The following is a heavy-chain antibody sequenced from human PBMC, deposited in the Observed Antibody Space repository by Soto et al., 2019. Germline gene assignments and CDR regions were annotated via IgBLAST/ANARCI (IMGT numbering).Heavy chain of an antibody. CDR2: SYYNGNT. CDR1: GGSISNHY. D-gene: IGHD7-27*01. V-gene: IGHV4-59*11. CDR3: ASANWYSAY. Sequence: QVQLRESGPGLVKPSEALSLSCTVSGGSISNHYWTWFRQPPGKGLEWIGYSYYNGNTNYNPSLTSRLTMSKDTSKNQISLTLSSVSAADTAVYYCASANWYSAYWGQGTLVTVSS. J-gene: IGHJ4*02.